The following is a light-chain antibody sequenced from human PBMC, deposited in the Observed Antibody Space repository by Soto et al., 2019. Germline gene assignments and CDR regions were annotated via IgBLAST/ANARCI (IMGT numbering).Light chain of an antibody. CDR1: QSVSNN. CDR3: QQYNKGPQT. Sequence: EIVLTQSPGTLSLSPGERATLSCRASQSVSNNYLAWYQQKPGQAPRLLIDGASTRATDIPPSFTGSGSGTEFTLTISSLQSEDIAVYYCQQYNKGPQTFGQGTKVDIK. CDR2: GAS. J-gene: IGKJ1*01. V-gene: IGKV3-15*01.